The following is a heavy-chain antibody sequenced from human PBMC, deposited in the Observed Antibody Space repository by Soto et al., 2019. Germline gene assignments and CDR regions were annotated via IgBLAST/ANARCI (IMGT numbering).Heavy chain of an antibody. CDR1: GGSISNHY. Sequence: QVQLQESGPGLVKPSEPLSLTCTVSGGSISNHYWSWSRQPPGKVLEWIGYIYYNGNTNYNPSLKCRVTMSVDTSKNQISLKLSSVTAADTAVYYCTRANWYSEYWGQGTLVTVSS. J-gene: IGHJ4*02. V-gene: IGHV4-59*11. CDR3: TRANWYSEY. CDR2: IYYNGNT. D-gene: IGHD7-27*01.